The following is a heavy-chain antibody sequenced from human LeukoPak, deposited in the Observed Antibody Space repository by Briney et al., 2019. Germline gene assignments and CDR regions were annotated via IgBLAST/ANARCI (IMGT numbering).Heavy chain of an antibody. D-gene: IGHD2-2*01. Sequence: ASVKVSCKASGYTFTGYYMHWVRQASGRGLEWMGWINPNSGGTNYAQKFQGRVTMTRDTSISTAYMELSRLRSDDTAVYYCARQEARVVPAAEPYNWFDPWGQGTLVTVSS. CDR1: GYTFTGYY. CDR3: ARQEARVVPAAEPYNWFDP. V-gene: IGHV1-2*02. CDR2: INPNSGGT. J-gene: IGHJ5*02.